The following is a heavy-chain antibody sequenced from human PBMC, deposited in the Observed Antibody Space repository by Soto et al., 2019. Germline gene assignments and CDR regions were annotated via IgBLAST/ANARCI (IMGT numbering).Heavy chain of an antibody. V-gene: IGHV4-30-4*01. Sequence: VQLQESGPGLVKPSQTLSLTCTVSGGSISSGDYFWSWIRQSPGKGLEWIGYISSIGSTYYNPSLKSRVSVSRDTSKNQFSLKLCSVTTTDTAVYYCARGLVIRPYYYHGMDVWGQGTTVTVSS. D-gene: IGHD3-9*01. CDR1: GGSISSGDYF. CDR3: ARGLVIRPYYYHGMDV. CDR2: ISSIGST. J-gene: IGHJ6*02.